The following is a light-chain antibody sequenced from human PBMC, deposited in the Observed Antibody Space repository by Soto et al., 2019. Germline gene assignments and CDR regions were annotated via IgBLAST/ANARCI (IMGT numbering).Light chain of an antibody. V-gene: IGLV2-8*01. J-gene: IGLJ2*01. Sequence: QSALTQPPSASGSPGQSVTISCTGTSSDFGGYNYVSWYQQHPGKAPKLMIYEVSERPSGVPDRFSGSKSGNTASLTVSGLQAEDEADYYCSSYAGSNNLVFGGGTNLTVL. CDR3: SSYAGSNNLV. CDR1: SSDFGGYNY. CDR2: EVS.